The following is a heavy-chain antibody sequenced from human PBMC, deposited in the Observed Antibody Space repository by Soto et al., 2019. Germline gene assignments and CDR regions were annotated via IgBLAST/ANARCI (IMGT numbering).Heavy chain of an antibody. Sequence: QITLNESGPTVVRPTETLTLTCRFSGFSLTTSGVGVGWIRQSPGKAPEWLALIFCDDDKRDSAHLKSRLTITKDTSKNQVVLTVSDLDPTDTATYYCAHRVLRTVFGLVTTTAIYFDFWGQGTPVAVAS. V-gene: IGHV2-5*02. D-gene: IGHD3-3*01. CDR3: AHRVLRTVFGLVTTTAIYFDF. CDR1: GFSLTTSGVG. J-gene: IGHJ4*02. CDR2: IFCDDDK.